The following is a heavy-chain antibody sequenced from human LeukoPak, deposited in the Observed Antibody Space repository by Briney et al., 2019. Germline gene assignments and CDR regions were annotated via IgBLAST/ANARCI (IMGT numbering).Heavy chain of an antibody. CDR1: GYTFTSYY. Sequence: GASVKVSCKASGYTFTSYYMHWVRQAPGQGLEWMGIINPSGGSTSYAQKFQGRVTMTRDMSTSTVYMELSSLRSGDTAVYYCARDVSTTPSATWFDPWGQGTLVTVSS. CDR2: INPSGGST. V-gene: IGHV1-46*01. D-gene: IGHD1-26*01. J-gene: IGHJ5*02. CDR3: ARDVSTTPSATWFDP.